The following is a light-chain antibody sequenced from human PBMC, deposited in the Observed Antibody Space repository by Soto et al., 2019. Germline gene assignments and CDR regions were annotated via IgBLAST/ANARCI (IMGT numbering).Light chain of an antibody. CDR3: QSFDSSLRAYV. CDR2: YDD. CDR1: SSNIGNNA. V-gene: IGLV1-36*01. Sequence: QSVLTQPPSVSEAPRQRVTISCSGSSSNIGNNAVNWYQQLPGKAPKLLIYYDDLLPSGVSDRFSGSKSGTSASLAISGLQSEDEADYYCQSFDSSLRAYVFGSGTKLTVL. J-gene: IGLJ1*01.